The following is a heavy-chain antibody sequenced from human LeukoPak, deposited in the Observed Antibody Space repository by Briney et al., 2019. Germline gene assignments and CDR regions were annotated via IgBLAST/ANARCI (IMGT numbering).Heavy chain of an antibody. Sequence: ASVTVSCKVSGYTLTELSMHWVRQAPGKGLEGMGGFYPEDGETIYAQKFQGRVTMTEDTSTDTAYMELSSLRSEDTAVYYCATPEPRYCSGGSCYSGVKPFDPWGQGTLVTVSS. D-gene: IGHD2-15*01. CDR2: FYPEDGET. V-gene: IGHV1-24*01. CDR1: GYTLTELS. J-gene: IGHJ5*02. CDR3: ATPEPRYCSGGSCYSGVKPFDP.